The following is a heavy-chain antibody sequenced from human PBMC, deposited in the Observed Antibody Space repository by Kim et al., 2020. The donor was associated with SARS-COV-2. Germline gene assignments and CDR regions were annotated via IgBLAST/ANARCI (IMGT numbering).Heavy chain of an antibody. Sequence: GGSLRLSCAASGFTFSNAWMSWVRQAPGKGLEWVGRIKSKTDGGTTDYAAPVKGRFTISRDDSKSTLYLQMNNLKTEDTAVYYFTTDRFYEYVWGSYRYTDYWGQGTLVTVSS. CDR3: TTDRFYEYVWGSYRYTDY. CDR2: IKSKTDGGTT. D-gene: IGHD3-16*02. J-gene: IGHJ4*02. V-gene: IGHV3-15*01. CDR1: GFTFSNAW.